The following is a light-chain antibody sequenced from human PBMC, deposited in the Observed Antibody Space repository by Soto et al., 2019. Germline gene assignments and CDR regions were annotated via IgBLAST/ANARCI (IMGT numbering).Light chain of an antibody. Sequence: QSALTQPASVSGSPGQSITISCTGTSSDVGGYNSVSWYQQHPGKAPKLILYDVTDRPSGVSYRFSGSKSGNTASLTISGLEAADEAYYFCSSFTSSMTKVFGRGTKLTVL. CDR3: SSFTSSMTKV. J-gene: IGLJ2*01. V-gene: IGLV2-14*01. CDR2: DVT. CDR1: SSDVGGYNS.